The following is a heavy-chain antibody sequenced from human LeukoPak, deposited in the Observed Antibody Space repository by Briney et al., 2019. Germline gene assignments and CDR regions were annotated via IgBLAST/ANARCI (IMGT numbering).Heavy chain of an antibody. D-gene: IGHD2-2*01. V-gene: IGHV4-59*01. CDR3: ATDIVLVPTANTGFDY. CDR2: IYYSGST. CDR1: GGSISSYY. J-gene: IGHJ4*02. Sequence: SETLSLTCTVSGGSISSYYWSWIRQPPGKGLEWIGYIYYSGSTNYNPSLKSRVTISVDTSKNQFSLKLSSVTAADTAVYYCATDIVLVPTANTGFDYWGQGTLVTVSS.